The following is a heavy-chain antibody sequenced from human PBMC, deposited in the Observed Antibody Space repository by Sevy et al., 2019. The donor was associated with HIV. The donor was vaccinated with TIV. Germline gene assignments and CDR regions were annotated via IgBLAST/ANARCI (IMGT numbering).Heavy chain of an antibody. J-gene: IGHJ3*02. V-gene: IGHV3-23*01. D-gene: IGHD6-19*01. Sequence: GGSLRLSCAASGFTFSSYAMSWVRQAPGKGLEWVSAISGSGGSTYYADSVKGRFTISRDNSKNTLYLQMNSLRAEDTAEYYCAKDLPQDSSGWELFAFDIWGQGTMVTVSS. CDR1: GFTFSSYA. CDR2: ISGSGGST. CDR3: AKDLPQDSSGWELFAFDI.